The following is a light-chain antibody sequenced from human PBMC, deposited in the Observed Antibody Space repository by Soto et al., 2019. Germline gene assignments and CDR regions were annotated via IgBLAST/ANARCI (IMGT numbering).Light chain of an antibody. CDR3: QQYVSSPRVT. J-gene: IGKJ4*01. Sequence: EIVLTQSPGTLSLSPGERATLSCRASQSVSSSYLAWYQQKPGPAPRLLIYGASSRATGIPDRFSGSGSGTDFTLTISRLEPEDFAVYYCQQYVSSPRVTFGGGTQVEIK. CDR1: QSVSSSY. CDR2: GAS. V-gene: IGKV3-20*01.